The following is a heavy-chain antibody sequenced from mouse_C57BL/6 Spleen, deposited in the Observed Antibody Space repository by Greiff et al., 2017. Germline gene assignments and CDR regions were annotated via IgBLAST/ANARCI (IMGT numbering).Heavy chain of an antibody. CDR3: AIEGDWGYFDY. D-gene: IGHD4-1*01. CDR2: IYPSDSDT. Sequence: QVQLQQPGAELVKPGASVKVSCKASGYTFTSYWMHWVKQRPGQGLEWIGRIYPSDSDTNYNQKFKGKATLTVDKSSSTAYMQLSSLTSEDSAVYYCAIEGDWGYFDYWGQGTTLTVSS. J-gene: IGHJ2*01. V-gene: IGHV1-74*01. CDR1: GYTFTSYW.